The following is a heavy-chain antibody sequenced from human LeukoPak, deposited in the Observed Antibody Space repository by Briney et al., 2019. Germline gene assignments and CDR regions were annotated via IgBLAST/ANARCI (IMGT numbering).Heavy chain of an antibody. CDR1: GFTFDDYA. J-gene: IGHJ4*02. D-gene: IGHD3-22*01. CDR3: AKGGPDYDSSGYYLDY. CDR2: IRWDGGGT. V-gene: IGHV3-43D*03. Sequence: GGSLRLSCAASGFTFDDYAMHWVRQAPGKGLEWVSLIRWDGGGTYYADSVKGRFTISRDNSKNSLYLQMNSLRTEDTALYYCAKGGPDYDSSGYYLDYWGQGTLVAVSS.